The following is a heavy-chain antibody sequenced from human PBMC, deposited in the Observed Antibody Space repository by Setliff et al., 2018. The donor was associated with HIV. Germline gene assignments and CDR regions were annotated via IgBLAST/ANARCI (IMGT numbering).Heavy chain of an antibody. CDR3: ASLNYYDSSGYYPH. CDR1: GGSISNGDHY. Sequence: PSETLSLTCTVSGGSISNGDHYWAWIRQSPGKGLEWIGYIYYTGDTYYRSSLESRVTISVDTSNNQFSLRLKSVTAADTAVYFCASLNYYDSSGYYPHWGQGTLVTVSS. D-gene: IGHD3-22*01. CDR2: IYYTGDT. V-gene: IGHV4-30-4*08. J-gene: IGHJ4*02.